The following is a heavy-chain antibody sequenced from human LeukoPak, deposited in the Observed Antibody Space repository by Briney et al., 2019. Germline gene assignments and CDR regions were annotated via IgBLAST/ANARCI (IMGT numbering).Heavy chain of an antibody. CDR2: ISPSGGST. D-gene: IGHD3-9*01. J-gene: IGHJ4*02. CDR3: AREHYDILTGYYDY. CDR1: GYTFTSNY. Sequence: ASVKVSCKAFGYTFTSNYMHWVRQAPGQGPEWMGVISPSGGSTTYAQKFQGRVTLTRDTSISTAYMELSRLRSDDTAVYYCAREHYDILTGYYDYWGQGTLVTVSS. V-gene: IGHV1-46*01.